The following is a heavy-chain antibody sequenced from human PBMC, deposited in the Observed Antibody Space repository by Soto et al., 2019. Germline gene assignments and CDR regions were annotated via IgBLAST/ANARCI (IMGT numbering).Heavy chain of an antibody. D-gene: IGHD2-2*02. V-gene: IGHV1-2*02. CDR1: GYTFTGYY. J-gene: IGHJ4*02. Sequence: ASVKVSCKASGYTFTGYYMHWVRQAPGQGLEWMGWINPNSGGTNYAQKFQGRVTMTRDTSISTAYMELSRLRSDDTAVYYCARVDIVVVPAAIGRGIDYWGQGTLVTVSS. CDR3: ARVDIVVVPAAIGRGIDY. CDR2: INPNSGGT.